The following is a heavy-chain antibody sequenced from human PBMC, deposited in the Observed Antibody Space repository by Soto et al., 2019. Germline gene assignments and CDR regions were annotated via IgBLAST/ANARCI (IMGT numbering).Heavy chain of an antibody. CDR3: ARQTGRDGYNYSYYYYGMDV. D-gene: IGHD5-12*01. V-gene: IGHV3-7*01. J-gene: IGHJ6*02. CDR2: IKQDGSEK. CDR1: GFTFSSYW. Sequence: PGGSLRLSCAASGFTFSSYWMSLVRQAPGKGLEWVANIKQDGSEKYYVDSVKGRFTISRDNAKNSLYLQMNSLRAEDTAVYYCARQTGRDGYNYSYYYYGMDVWGQGTTVTVSS.